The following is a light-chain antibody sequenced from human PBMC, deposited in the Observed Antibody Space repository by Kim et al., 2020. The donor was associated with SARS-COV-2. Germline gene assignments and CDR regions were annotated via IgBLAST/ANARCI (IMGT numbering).Light chain of an antibody. CDR3: QQLDSYQYT. CDR1: QDISSF. V-gene: IGKV1-9*01. CDR2: AAS. J-gene: IGKJ2*01. Sequence: IQLTQSPSSLSASVGDRVTITCRASQDISSFLAWYQQKPGKAPKVLIYAASTLQSGVPSRFSGSGSGTDFTLTISRMQPADIATYYCQQLDSYQYTCGQGTKLEI.